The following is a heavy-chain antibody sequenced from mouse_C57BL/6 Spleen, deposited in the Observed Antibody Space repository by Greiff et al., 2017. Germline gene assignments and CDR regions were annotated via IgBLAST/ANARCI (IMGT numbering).Heavy chain of an antibody. V-gene: IGHV1-15*01. CDR1: GYTFTDYE. J-gene: IGHJ3*01. CDR3: TRGGLYYGSSYGFAY. Sequence: QVQLQQSGAELVRPGASVTLSCKASGYTFTDYEMHWVKQTPVHGLEWIGAIDPETGGTAYNQKFKGKAILTADKSSSTAYMELRSLTSEDSAVYYCTRGGLYYGSSYGFAYWGQGTLVTVSA. CDR2: IDPETGGT. D-gene: IGHD1-1*01.